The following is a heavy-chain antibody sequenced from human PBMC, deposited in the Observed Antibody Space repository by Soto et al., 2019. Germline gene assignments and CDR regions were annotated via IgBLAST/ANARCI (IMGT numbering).Heavy chain of an antibody. CDR2: IRSSSSYI. CDR3: ARDGPNYDILTGYYRYYYGMDV. CDR1: GFTFSSYS. V-gene: IGHV3-21*01. Sequence: PGGSLRLSCAASGFTFSSYSMNWVRQATGKGLEWVSSIRSSSSYIYYADSVKGRFTIARDNAKNSLYLQMNSLRAEDTAVYYCARDGPNYDILTGYYRYYYGMDVWGQGTTVTVSS. J-gene: IGHJ6*02. D-gene: IGHD3-9*01.